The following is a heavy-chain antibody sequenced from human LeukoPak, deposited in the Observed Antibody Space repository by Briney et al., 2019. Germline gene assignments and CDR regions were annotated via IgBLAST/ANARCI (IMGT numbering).Heavy chain of an antibody. J-gene: IGHJ4*02. CDR1: GFTFSSYG. CDR3: ARAIEDRDYFDY. Sequence: PGGSLRLSCAASGFTFSSYGMHWVRQAPGKGLEWVAVIWYDGSNKYYADSVKGRFTISRDNSKNTLYLQMNSLRAEDTAVYYCARAIEDRDYFDYWGQGTLVTVSS. V-gene: IGHV3-33*08. CDR2: IWYDGSNK. D-gene: IGHD1-14*01.